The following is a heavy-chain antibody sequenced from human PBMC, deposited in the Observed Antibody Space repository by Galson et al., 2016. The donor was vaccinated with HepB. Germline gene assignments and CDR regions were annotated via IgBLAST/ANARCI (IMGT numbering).Heavy chain of an antibody. CDR1: GYTFTNHA. Sequence: SVKVSCKASGYTFTNHAMHWVRQAPGQSLEWMGWINTGKGNTKYSQKFQDRVTITRDTSASTGYMEQSNLRSEDTAVYFCARLSTSGTYFGYWGQGVLVTVSS. J-gene: IGHJ4*02. CDR3: ARLSTSGTYFGY. CDR2: INTGKGNT. D-gene: IGHD1-26*01. V-gene: IGHV1-3*04.